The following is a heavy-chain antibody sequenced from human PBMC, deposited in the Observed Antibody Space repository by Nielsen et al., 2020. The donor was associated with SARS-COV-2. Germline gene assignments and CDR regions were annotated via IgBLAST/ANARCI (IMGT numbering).Heavy chain of an antibody. CDR2: IWYDGSNK. D-gene: IGHD6-13*01. CDR1: GFTFDDYA. Sequence: GESLKISCAASGFTFDDYAMHWVRQAPGKGLEWVAVIWYDGSNKYYADSVKGRFTISRDNAKNSLYLQMNSLRAEDTALYYCASAAAGNYWGQGTLVTVSS. CDR3: ASAAAGNY. J-gene: IGHJ4*02. V-gene: IGHV3-33*03.